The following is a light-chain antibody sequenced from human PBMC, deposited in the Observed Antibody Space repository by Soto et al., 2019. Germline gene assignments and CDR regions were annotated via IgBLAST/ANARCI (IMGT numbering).Light chain of an antibody. V-gene: IGKV1-39*01. J-gene: IGKJ4*01. Sequence: DIQMTQSPSSLSASVGDRVTITCRASQSISTYLNWYQQKPGKAPKLLIFGASSVQSGVPSRFSGSGSGTDFTLTISSLQPEDFATYYCQKSYSTPLTFGGGTKVEIK. CDR1: QSISTY. CDR2: GAS. CDR3: QKSYSTPLT.